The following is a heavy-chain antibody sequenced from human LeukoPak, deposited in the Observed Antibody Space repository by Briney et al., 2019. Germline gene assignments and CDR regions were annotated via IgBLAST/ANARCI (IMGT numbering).Heavy chain of an antibody. J-gene: IGHJ6*02. CDR1: GFAFSSYG. D-gene: IGHD4-17*01. Sequence: GGSLRLSCAASGFAFSSYGMHWVRQAPEKGLEWVSSISSSSSYIYYADSVKGRFTISRDNAKNSLYPQMNSLRAEDTAVYYCARDLQHDYGDYGHPERYYYYGMEVWGQGTTVTVSS. V-gene: IGHV3-21*01. CDR2: ISSSSSYI. CDR3: ARDLQHDYGDYGHPERYYYYGMEV.